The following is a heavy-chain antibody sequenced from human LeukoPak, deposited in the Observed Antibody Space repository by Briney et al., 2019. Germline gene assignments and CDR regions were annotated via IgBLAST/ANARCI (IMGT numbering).Heavy chain of an antibody. V-gene: IGHV3-48*03. J-gene: IGHJ4*02. CDR3: ARGTSMVATVNFDY. CDR1: GFTFSSYE. CDR2: ISSSGSTI. Sequence: GGSLRLSCAASGFTFSSYEMNWVRQAPGKGLEWVSYISSSGSTIYYADSVKGRFSISRDNAKNSLYLQMNSLRAEDTAVYYCARGTSMVATVNFDYWGQGTLVTVSS. D-gene: IGHD5-12*01.